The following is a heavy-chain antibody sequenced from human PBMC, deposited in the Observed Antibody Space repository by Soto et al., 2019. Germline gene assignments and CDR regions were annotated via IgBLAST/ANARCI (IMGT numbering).Heavy chain of an antibody. CDR1: GGSISSGDNF. CDR2: IYYTGTT. V-gene: IGHV4-31*03. J-gene: IGHJ5*02. Sequence: QVQLQESGPGLMRPSQTLSLTCTVSGGSISSGDNFRSWIRQRPGKGPEWIGYIYYTGTTYYNPSFESRSTISVDTSKNQFSLSLTSVTAADTAVYYCARGGDCSSTNCYNWLDPWGQGVLVTVSS. D-gene: IGHD2-2*01. CDR3: ARGGDCSSTNCYNWLDP.